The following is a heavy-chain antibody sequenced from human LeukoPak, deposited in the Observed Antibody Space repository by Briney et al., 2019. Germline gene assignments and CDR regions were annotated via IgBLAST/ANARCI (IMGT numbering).Heavy chain of an antibody. CDR2: INPNSGGT. V-gene: IGHV1-2*02. D-gene: IGHD1-26*01. Sequence: ASVKVSCKASGYTFTGYYMHWVRQAPGQGLEWMGWINPNSGGTNYAQKFQGRVTMTRDTSISTAYMELSRLRSDDTAVYYCARDRVPRIVGGFDYWGQGTLVTVSS. J-gene: IGHJ4*02. CDR3: ARDRVPRIVGGFDY. CDR1: GYTFTGYY.